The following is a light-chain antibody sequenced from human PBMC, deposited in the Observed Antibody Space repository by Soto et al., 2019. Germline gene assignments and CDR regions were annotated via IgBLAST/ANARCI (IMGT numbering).Light chain of an antibody. Sequence: QPVLTQPPSASGTPGQRVTISCSGSSSNIGSNTVSWYQHLPGTAPKLLIYYHNQRPSGVPDRLSGSKSGTSASLAISGLQSEDEANYYCATWDDSLNVVLFGGGTKLTVL. CDR3: ATWDDSLNVVL. J-gene: IGLJ2*01. CDR2: YHN. CDR1: SSNIGSNT. V-gene: IGLV1-44*01.